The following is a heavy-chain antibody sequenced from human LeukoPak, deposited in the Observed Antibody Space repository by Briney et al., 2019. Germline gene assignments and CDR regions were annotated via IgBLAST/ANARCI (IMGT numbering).Heavy chain of an antibody. J-gene: IGHJ4*02. D-gene: IGHD2-15*01. CDR2: ISGSGDRT. CDR3: AKDHERRVYTSGTPYCFDH. CDR1: GVTFSNYA. Sequence: PGGSLRLSCVVSGVTFSNYAMSWVRQAPGKGLEWISGISGSGDRTDQPDSVKGRFTISRDNSENTLYLQMDSLRAEDTAIYYCAKDHERRVYTSGTPYCFDHWGQGTLVTVSS. V-gene: IGHV3-23*01.